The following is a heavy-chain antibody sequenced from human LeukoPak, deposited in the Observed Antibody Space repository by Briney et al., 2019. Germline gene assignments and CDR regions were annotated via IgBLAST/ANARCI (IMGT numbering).Heavy chain of an antibody. D-gene: IGHD1-26*01. CDR2: ISGSGGTT. J-gene: IGHJ5*02. V-gene: IGHV3-23*01. CDR1: GFTFSSYA. Sequence: GGSLRLSCAASGFTFSSYAISWVRQAPGKGLEWVSAISGSGGTTYYADSVQGRFTISRDNSKNTLYLQMNSLRAEDTAVYYCAKDRVRIVQAWFDPWGQGTLVTVSS. CDR3: AKDRVRIVQAWFDP.